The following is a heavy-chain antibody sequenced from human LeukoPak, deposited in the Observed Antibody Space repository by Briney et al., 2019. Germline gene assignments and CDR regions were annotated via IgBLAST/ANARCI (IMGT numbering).Heavy chain of an antibody. J-gene: IGHJ4*02. CDR2: IYHSGST. D-gene: IGHD1-1*01. CDR3: ARRRKNDVLDY. V-gene: IGHV4-38-2*01. Sequence: SETLSLTCAVSGCSISSGYYWGWIRQPPGKGLEWIGSIYHSGSTYYNPSLKSRVTISVDTSKNQFSLKLSSVTAADTAVYYCARRRKNDVLDYWGQGTLVTVSS. CDR1: GCSISSGYY.